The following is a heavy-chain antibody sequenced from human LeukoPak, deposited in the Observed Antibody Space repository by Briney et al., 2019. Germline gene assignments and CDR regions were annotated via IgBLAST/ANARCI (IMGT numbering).Heavy chain of an antibody. V-gene: IGHV1-2*02. CDR1: GYTFTGYY. D-gene: IGHD6-19*01. CDR2: INPNSGGT. CDR3: ARVQVAVAGYSGFDP. Sequence: ASVKVSCKASGYTFTGYYMHWVRQAPGQGLEWMGWINPNSGGTNYAQKFQGRVTMTRDTSISTAYMELSRLRSDDTAVYYCARVQVAVAGYSGFDPWGQGTLVTVPS. J-gene: IGHJ5*02.